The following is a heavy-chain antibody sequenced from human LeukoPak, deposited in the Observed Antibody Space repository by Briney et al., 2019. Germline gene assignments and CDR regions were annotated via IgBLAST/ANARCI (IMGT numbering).Heavy chain of an antibody. V-gene: IGHV4-34*01. CDR3: ARHDRYYDSSGYSRYFFDY. CDR2: INHSGST. Sequence: SETLSLTCAVYGGSFSGYYWSWIRQPPGKGLEWIGEINHSGSTNYHPSLKSRVTISVDTSKNQFSLKLSSVTAADTAVYYCARHDRYYDSSGYSRYFFDYWGQGTLVTVSS. D-gene: IGHD3-22*01. J-gene: IGHJ4*02. CDR1: GGSFSGYY.